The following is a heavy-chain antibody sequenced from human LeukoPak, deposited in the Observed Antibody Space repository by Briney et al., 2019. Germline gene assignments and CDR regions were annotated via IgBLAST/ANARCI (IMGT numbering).Heavy chain of an antibody. J-gene: IGHJ4*02. Sequence: SETLSLTCAVSGYSISSGYYWGWIRQPPGKGLEWIGSIYHSGSTFYNPSLKSRVTISVETSKNQFSLKLSSVTAAETAVYYCAREYSSSRLAPGYWGQGTLVTVSS. CDR1: GYSISSGYY. V-gene: IGHV4-38-2*02. CDR2: IYHSGST. D-gene: IGHD6-13*01. CDR3: AREYSSSRLAPGY.